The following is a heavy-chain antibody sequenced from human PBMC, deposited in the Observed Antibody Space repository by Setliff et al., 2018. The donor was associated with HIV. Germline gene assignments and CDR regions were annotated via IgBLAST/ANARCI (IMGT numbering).Heavy chain of an antibody. CDR1: GYSFTTHD. V-gene: IGHV1-8*02. CDR3: APVSSGWFDP. Sequence: ASVKVSCKASGYSFTTHDINWVRQSPGQGLEWMGWMNPDSGNTFYAQKFKGRVTMTEDTSTDTAYMELTSLRSEDTAMYYCAPVSSGWFDPWGQGTLVTVSS. J-gene: IGHJ5*02. CDR2: MNPDSGNT. D-gene: IGHD2-2*01.